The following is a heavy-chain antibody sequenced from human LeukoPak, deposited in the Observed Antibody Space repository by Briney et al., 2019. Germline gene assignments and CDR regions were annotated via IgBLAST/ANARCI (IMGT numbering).Heavy chain of an antibody. CDR2: IWYDGSNK. V-gene: IGHV3-33*01. CDR3: AGSIAVAGTIDD. CDR1: GFTFSSYG. D-gene: IGHD6-19*01. J-gene: IGHJ4*02. Sequence: GGSLRLSCAASGFTFSSYGMHWFRQAPGKGLEWVAVIWYDGSNKYYADSVKGRFTISRDNSKNTLYLQMNRLRAEDTAVYYCAGSIAVAGTIDDWGQGTLVTVSS.